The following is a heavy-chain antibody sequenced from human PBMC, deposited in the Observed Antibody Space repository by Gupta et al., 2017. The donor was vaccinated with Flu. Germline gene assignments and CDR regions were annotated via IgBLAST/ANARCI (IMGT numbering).Heavy chain of an antibody. CDR2: VNIDIKYI. V-gene: IGHV3-21*01. Sequence: VRQGAGKGLVWGICVNIDIKYIFYAESVKGRFTNTRNNAKNSLYQQMNSLTADDTAVYYGARLRVGGTGFIDDWGQGALVTVSS. J-gene: IGHJ4*02. D-gene: IGHD1-1*01. CDR3: ARLRVGGTGFIDD.